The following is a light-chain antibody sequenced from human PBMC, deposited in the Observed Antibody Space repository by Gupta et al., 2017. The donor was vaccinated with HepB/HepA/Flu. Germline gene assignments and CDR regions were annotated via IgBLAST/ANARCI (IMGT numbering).Light chain of an antibody. J-gene: IGKJ2*01. CDR2: CAS. CDR3: QQYGSSPLYT. Sequence: EVVLTQSPGTLSFSPGERATISCRSSQSVSSSYLAWYQQKPGQAPRRLIYCASSRATFIPDRFSGSGSGTDVTLTISRLEPEDVAVYYCQQYGSSPLYTFGQGTKLEIK. V-gene: IGKV3-20*01. CDR1: QSVSSSY.